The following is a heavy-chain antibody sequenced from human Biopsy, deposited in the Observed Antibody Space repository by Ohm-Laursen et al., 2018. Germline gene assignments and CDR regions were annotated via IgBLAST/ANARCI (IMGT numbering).Heavy chain of an antibody. CDR2: ISYTGYT. V-gene: IGHV4-59*01. D-gene: IGHD4-23*01. CDR3: ARGSNDFGGLYFPR. Sequence: SQTLSLTCSVYGGSLSGYYWNWIRQPPGKGLEWIGHISYTGYTSYNASLKSRVTISVDTSRNHFSLRLSSLTAADTAVYYCARGSNDFGGLYFPRWGQGTLLTVSS. J-gene: IGHJ4*02. CDR1: GGSLSGYY.